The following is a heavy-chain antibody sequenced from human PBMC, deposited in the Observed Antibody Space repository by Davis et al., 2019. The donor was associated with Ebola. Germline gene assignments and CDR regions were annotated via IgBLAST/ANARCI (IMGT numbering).Heavy chain of an antibody. CDR3: ARVIHFPGIGTDV. Sequence: GESLKISCAASGFSISTYWMHWVRQAPGKGLVWVSRINTDGGSTSYADSVRGRFTVSRDNAKDTLYLQMNSLRVEDTAVYHCARVIHFPGIGTDVWGQGATVIVSS. D-gene: IGHD2/OR15-2a*01. CDR1: GFSISTYW. J-gene: IGHJ6*02. V-gene: IGHV3-74*01. CDR2: INTDGGST.